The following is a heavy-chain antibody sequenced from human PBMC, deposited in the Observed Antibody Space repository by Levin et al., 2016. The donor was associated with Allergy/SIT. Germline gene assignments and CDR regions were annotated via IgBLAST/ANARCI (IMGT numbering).Heavy chain of an antibody. CDR1: GFTFSSYG. D-gene: IGHD3-10*01. CDR3: AKDRGRWFGELFEALDY. V-gene: IGHV3-30*18. Sequence: GGSLRLSCAASGFTFSSYGMHWVRQAPGKGLEWVAVISYDGSNKYYADSVKGRFTISRDNSKNTLYLQMNSLRAEDTAVYYCAKDRGRWFGELFEALDYWGQGTLVTVSS. CDR2: ISYDGSNK. J-gene: IGHJ4*02.